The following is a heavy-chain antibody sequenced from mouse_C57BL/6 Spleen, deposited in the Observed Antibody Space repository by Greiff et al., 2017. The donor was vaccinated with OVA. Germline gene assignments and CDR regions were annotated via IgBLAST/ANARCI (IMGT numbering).Heavy chain of an antibody. CDR1: GYTFTSYW. CDR2: IDPSDSYT. V-gene: IGHV1-69*01. D-gene: IGHD2-5*01. Sequence: VQLQQPGAELVMPGASVKLSCKASGYTFTSYWMHWVKQRPGQGLEWIGEIDPSDSYTNYNQKFKGKSTLTVDKSSSTAYMQLSSLTSEDSAVYYCARKGDSNPFDDWGQGTTLTVSS. CDR3: ARKGDSNPFDD. J-gene: IGHJ2*01.